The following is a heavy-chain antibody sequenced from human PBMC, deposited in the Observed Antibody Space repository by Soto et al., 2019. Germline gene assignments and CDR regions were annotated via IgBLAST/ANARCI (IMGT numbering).Heavy chain of an antibody. D-gene: IGHD5-18*01. CDR2: IYSGGST. V-gene: IGHV3-53*01. CDR1: GFTVNSTY. Sequence: EVRLVESGGGVIQPGGSLRLSCAASGFTVNSTYMSWVRQAPGKGLEWVSVIYSGGSTYYADSVKVRFTISRDSSTNTLYLQMNSLSAEDTAFYYCARVIYTYGYYSFDYWGQGTLVTVSS. CDR3: ARVIYTYGYYSFDY. J-gene: IGHJ4*02.